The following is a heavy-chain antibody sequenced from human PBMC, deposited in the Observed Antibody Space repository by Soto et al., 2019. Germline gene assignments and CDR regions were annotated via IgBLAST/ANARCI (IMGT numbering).Heavy chain of an antibody. D-gene: IGHD5-12*01. J-gene: IGHJ5*02. Sequence: ASVKVSCKASGYTFTSYGISWVRQAPGQGLEWMGWISAYNGNTNYAQKLQGRVTMTTDTSTSTAYMELRSLGSDDTAVYYCARGGGYNSINNWFDPWGQGTLVTVSS. CDR1: GYTFTSYG. V-gene: IGHV1-18*01. CDR3: ARGGGYNSINNWFDP. CDR2: ISAYNGNT.